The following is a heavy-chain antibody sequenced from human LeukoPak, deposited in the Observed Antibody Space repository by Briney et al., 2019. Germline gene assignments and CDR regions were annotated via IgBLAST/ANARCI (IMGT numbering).Heavy chain of an antibody. CDR2: IYYSGGT. Sequence: SQTLSLTCTDSGVSISSGGYYWSWIRQHPGKGLEWIGYIYYSGGTYYNPSLKSRFTISVDTSKNQFSLKLSSVTAADTAVYYCARAPTAVTVDYWGQGTLVTVSS. V-gene: IGHV4-31*03. J-gene: IGHJ4*02. D-gene: IGHD4-17*01. CDR3: ARAPTAVTVDY. CDR1: GVSISSGGYY.